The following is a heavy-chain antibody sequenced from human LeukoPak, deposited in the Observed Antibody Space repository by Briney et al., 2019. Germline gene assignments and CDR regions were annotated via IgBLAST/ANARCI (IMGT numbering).Heavy chain of an antibody. D-gene: IGHD1-7*01. J-gene: IGHJ4*02. Sequence: SETLSLTCAVSGVSFYGYHLSWIRQPPGKGLEWIGEISHSGSTNYNPALKSRVTILEDTSKSQFSLKLHFVTAADTSVYYCARVTISGTTWEYFDYWGQGTLVTVSS. CDR1: GVSFYGYH. CDR2: ISHSGST. CDR3: ARVTISGTTWEYFDY. V-gene: IGHV4-34*01.